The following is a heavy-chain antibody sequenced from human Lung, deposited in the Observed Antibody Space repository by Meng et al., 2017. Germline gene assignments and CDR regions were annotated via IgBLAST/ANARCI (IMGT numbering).Heavy chain of an antibody. CDR2: MKSNVDGGTV. CDR3: SGHVDY. J-gene: IGHJ4*01. CDR1: GFTFSNAW. Sequence: EGQLVESGGGFVKPGGSLRLPCAASGFTFSNAWMTWVRQAPGKGLEWIGRMKSNVDGGTVDYAAAVKGRFFISRDDSENTFYLQMNSLKTEDTAVYYCSGHVDYWGHGTLVTVSS. V-gene: IGHV3-15*01.